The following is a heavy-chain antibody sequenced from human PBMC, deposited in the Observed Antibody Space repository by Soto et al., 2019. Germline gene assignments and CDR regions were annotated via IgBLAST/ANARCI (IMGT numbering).Heavy chain of an antibody. CDR3: VHNRYCTFSSCPRTDAFDL. D-gene: IGHD2-8*01. Sequence: QITLKESGPTLVKPTHTLTLPCTFSGFSLSTYAVGVGVGWIRQPPGKALEWLALIYWDDDKRYSPFLEKRLAITKDTSKTQVVLTRNTVDPVDTATYCCVHNRYCTFSSCPRTDAFDLWGQGTTVTVSS. J-gene: IGHJ3*01. CDR2: IYWDDDK. V-gene: IGHV2-5*02. CDR1: GFSLSTYAVGVG.